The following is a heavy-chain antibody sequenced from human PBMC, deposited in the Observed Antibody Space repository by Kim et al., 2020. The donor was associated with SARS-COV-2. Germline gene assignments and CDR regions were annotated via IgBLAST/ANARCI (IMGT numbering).Heavy chain of an antibody. J-gene: IGHJ4*02. D-gene: IGHD6-13*01. V-gene: IGHV1-3*01. Sequence: YYQKFQGRVNITRDTSASTAYMELSSLRSEDTAVYYCASVPHRQLVRFDYWGQGTLVTVSS. CDR3: ASVPHRQLVRFDY.